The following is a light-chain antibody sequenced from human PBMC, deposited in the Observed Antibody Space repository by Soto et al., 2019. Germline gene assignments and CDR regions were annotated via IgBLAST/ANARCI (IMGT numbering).Light chain of an antibody. CDR2: EVC. Sequence: QSVLTQPASVSGSPGQSITISCTGSSSDVGGHNHVSWYQQHPGKAPKLIIYEVCNRLSSVYNRFSGSKSGNTASLTISGFQAEDEVDYYCNSYTSSSTHVFGTETKVTVL. CDR3: NSYTSSSTHV. J-gene: IGLJ1*01. V-gene: IGLV2-14*01. CDR1: SSDVGGHNH.